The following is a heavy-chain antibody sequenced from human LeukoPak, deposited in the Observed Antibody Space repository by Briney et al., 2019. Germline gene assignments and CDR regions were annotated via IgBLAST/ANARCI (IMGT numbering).Heavy chain of an antibody. V-gene: IGHV1-69*04. Sequence: ASVKVSCKASGGTFSSYAISWVRQAPGQGLEWMGRIIPILGIANCAQKFQGRVTITADKSTSTAYMELSSLRSEDTAVYYCARGHCSGGSCYPGDYGGQGTLVTVSS. J-gene: IGHJ4*02. CDR2: IIPILGIA. D-gene: IGHD2-15*01. CDR3: ARGHCSGGSCYPGDY. CDR1: GGTFSSYA.